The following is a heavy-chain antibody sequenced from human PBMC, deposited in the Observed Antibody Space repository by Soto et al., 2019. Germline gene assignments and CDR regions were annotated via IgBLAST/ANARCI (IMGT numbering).Heavy chain of an antibody. J-gene: IGHJ4*02. CDR3: TKDTFGDRDS. CDR2: INPDGTTT. CDR1: EFTFSHCW. V-gene: IGHV3-74*01. Sequence: EVHLVESGGGLVQPGGSLRLSCADSEFTFSHCWMHWVRQAPGKGLVWVSRINPDGTTTNYADSVKGRFTISRDNAKNTLYLQMNSLRGEDTAMYYCTKDTFGDRDSWGQGTLVTVSS. D-gene: IGHD4-17*01.